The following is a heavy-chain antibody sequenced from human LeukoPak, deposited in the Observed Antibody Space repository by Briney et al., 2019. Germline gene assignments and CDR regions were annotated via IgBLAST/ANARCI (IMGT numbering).Heavy chain of an antibody. CDR3: ARDCVPTQNYYDSSGYHYDY. D-gene: IGHD3-22*01. J-gene: IGHJ4*02. Sequence: ASVKVSCKASGYTFTRYYMHWVRQAPGQGLEWMGIINPSGGSTSYAQKFQGRVTMTRDTSTSTVYMELSSLRSEDTAVYYCARDCVPTQNYYDSSGYHYDYWGQGTRVTVSS. V-gene: IGHV1-46*01. CDR2: INPSGGST. CDR1: GYTFTRYY.